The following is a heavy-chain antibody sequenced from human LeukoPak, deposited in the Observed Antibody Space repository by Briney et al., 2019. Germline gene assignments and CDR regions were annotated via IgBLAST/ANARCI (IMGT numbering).Heavy chain of an antibody. V-gene: IGHV3-72*01. D-gene: IGHD4-17*01. CDR3: AVRLQ. J-gene: IGHJ4*02. Sequence: PGGSLRLSCAASGFTFSDHYMDWVRQAPGKGLEWVGRTRNKANSYTTEYAASVKGRFTISRDDSKNSLYLQMNSLKSEDTAVYYCAVRLQWGQGTLVTVSS. CDR2: TRNKANSYTT. CDR1: GFTFSDHY.